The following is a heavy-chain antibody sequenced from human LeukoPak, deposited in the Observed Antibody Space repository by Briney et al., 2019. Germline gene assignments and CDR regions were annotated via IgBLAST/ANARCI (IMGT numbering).Heavy chain of an antibody. Sequence: SETLSLTCTVSGGSISSSSYYWGWIRQPPGKGLEWIGSIYYSGSTYYDPSLKSRVTFSVDTSKSQFSLKLSSVTAADTAVYYCATSGATTATTWGGNWFDPWGQGALVTASS. CDR1: GGSISSSSYY. V-gene: IGHV4-39*07. D-gene: IGHD4-17*01. CDR2: IYYSGST. J-gene: IGHJ5*02. CDR3: ATSGATTATTWGGNWFDP.